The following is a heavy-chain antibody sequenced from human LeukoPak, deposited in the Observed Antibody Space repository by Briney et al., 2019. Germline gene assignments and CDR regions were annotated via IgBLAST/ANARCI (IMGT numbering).Heavy chain of an antibody. CDR2: ISSSSGTT. V-gene: IGHV3-48*02. CDR1: GFAFDIYS. CDR3: ARPLRGSGGLLHEY. J-gene: IGHJ4*02. Sequence: GGSLRLSCAASGFAFDIYSMNWVRQAPGKGLEWVSYISSSSGTTHYADSVKGRFTISRDNAKNSLYLQMNSLRDEDTAVYYCARPLRGSGGLLHEYWGQGTLVTVSS. D-gene: IGHD2-15*01.